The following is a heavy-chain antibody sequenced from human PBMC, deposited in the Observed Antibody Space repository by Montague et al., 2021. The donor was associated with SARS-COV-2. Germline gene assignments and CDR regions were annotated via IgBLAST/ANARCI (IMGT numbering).Heavy chain of an antibody. V-gene: IGHV4-34*12. CDR2: IIPGGSA. J-gene: IGHJ4*02. CDR3: ARHKTGERCFDY. D-gene: IGHD7-27*01. CDR1: GGSFSGYY. Sequence: SETLSLTCAVYGGSFSGYYWSWIRQPPGKGLEWIGEIIPGGSASYRSSLKNRVTMSVDTSKNQLSLKLYSVTAADTATYFRARHKTGERCFDYWGQGTLFTVSS.